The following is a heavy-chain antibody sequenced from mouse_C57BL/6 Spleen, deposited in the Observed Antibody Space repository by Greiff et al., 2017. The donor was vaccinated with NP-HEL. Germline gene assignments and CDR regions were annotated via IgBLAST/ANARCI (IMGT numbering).Heavy chain of an antibody. CDR1: GYTFTSYT. D-gene: IGHD1-1*01. J-gene: IGHJ2*01. CDR2: INPSSGYT. Sequence: VQLQQSGAELARPGASVKMSCKASGYTFTSYTMHWVKQRPGQGLEWIGYINPSSGYTKSNQKLKDKATLTADKSSSTDYMQLRSLTSEDSAVYYCARISTVVATNYFDYWGQGTTLTVSS. V-gene: IGHV1-4*01. CDR3: ARISTVVATNYFDY.